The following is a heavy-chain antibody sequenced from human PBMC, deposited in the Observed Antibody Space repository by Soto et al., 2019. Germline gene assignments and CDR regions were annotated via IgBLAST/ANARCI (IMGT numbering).Heavy chain of an antibody. D-gene: IGHD6-13*01. Sequence: GGSLRLSCAASGFTFSSYGMHWVRQAPGKGLEWVAVISYDGSNKYYADSVKGRFTITRDNSKNTLYLQMNSLRAEDTAVYYCAKDMNKRYSSSWTFDYWGQGTLVTVSS. J-gene: IGHJ4*02. V-gene: IGHV3-30*18. CDR2: ISYDGSNK. CDR1: GFTFSSYG. CDR3: AKDMNKRYSSSWTFDY.